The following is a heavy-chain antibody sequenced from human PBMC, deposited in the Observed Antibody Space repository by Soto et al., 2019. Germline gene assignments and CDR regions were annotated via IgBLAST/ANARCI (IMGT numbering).Heavy chain of an antibody. V-gene: IGHV3-30-3*01. CDR1: GFTFSSYA. J-gene: IGHJ4*02. CDR2: ISYDGSNK. D-gene: IGHD3-22*01. Sequence: PGGSLRLSCAASGFTFSSYAMHWVRQAPGKGLEWVAVISYDGSNKYYADSVKGRFTISRDNSKNTLYLQMNSLRAEDTAVYYCAREIYYDSSGYYEPFDYWGQGTLVTVS. CDR3: AREIYYDSSGYYEPFDY.